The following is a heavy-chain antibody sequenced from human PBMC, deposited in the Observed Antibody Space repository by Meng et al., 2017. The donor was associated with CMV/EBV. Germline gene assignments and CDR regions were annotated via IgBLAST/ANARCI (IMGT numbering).Heavy chain of an antibody. CDR3: ARLSGGYDEDYYFDY. Sequence: GGSLRLSCKGSGSSFTSYWIGWVRQMPGKGLEWMGIIYPGDSDTRYSPSFQGQVTISADKSISTAYLQWSSLKASDTAMYYCARLSGGYDEDYYFDYWGQGTLVTVSS. CDR1: GSSFTSYW. J-gene: IGHJ4*02. D-gene: IGHD5-12*01. V-gene: IGHV5-51*01. CDR2: IYPGDSDT.